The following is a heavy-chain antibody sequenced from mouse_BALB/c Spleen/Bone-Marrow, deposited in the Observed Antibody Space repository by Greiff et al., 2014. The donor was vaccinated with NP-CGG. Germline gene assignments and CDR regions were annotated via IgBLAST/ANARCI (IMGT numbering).Heavy chain of an antibody. D-gene: IGHD2-3*01. CDR2: IDPANGNT. Sequence: EVQLQQSGAELVKPGASVKLSCTASGFNIKDTYMHWVKQRPEQGLEWIGRIDPANGNTKYDPKFQGKATITADTSSNTAYLQLSSLTPEDTAVYYCARSLYDGYFSWFAYWGQGTLVTVSA. CDR3: ARSLYDGYFSWFAY. J-gene: IGHJ3*01. V-gene: IGHV14-3*02. CDR1: GFNIKDTY.